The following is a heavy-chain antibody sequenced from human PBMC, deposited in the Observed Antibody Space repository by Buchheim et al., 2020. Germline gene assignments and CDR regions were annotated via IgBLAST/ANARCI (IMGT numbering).Heavy chain of an antibody. CDR3: SKADYTSNWFDS. Sequence: EVQLVESGGGLVQPGRSLRLSRAASGFTFDDYTMHWVRQAPGKGLEWVSGISWGSGNIGYADSVKGRFTISRDNAKNSLYLVMHSLRPDDTALYYCSKADYTSNWFDSWGQGTL. CDR1: GFTFDDYT. J-gene: IGHJ5*01. CDR2: ISWGSGNI. V-gene: IGHV3-9*01. D-gene: IGHD2-2*02.